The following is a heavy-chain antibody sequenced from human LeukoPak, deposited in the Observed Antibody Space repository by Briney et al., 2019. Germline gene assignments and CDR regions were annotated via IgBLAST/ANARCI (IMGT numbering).Heavy chain of an antibody. V-gene: IGHV3-30*18. CDR1: GFTFSSYG. CDR2: ISYDGSNK. D-gene: IGHD3-3*01. J-gene: IGHJ4*02. Sequence: GGSLRLSCAASGFTFSSYGMHWVRQAPGKGLEWVAVISYDGSNKYYADSVKGRFTISRDYSKNTLYLQMNSLRAEDTAIYYCAKGLRYFSLWGQGTLVTVSS. CDR3: AKGLRYFSL.